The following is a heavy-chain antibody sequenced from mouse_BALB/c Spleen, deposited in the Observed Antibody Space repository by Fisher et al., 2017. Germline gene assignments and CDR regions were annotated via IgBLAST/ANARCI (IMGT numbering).Heavy chain of an antibody. V-gene: IGHV1-39*01. Sequence: KFKGKATLTVDKSSSTAYMQLNSLTSEDSAVYYCARGGYHYYAMDYWGQGTSVTVSS. CDR3: ARGGYHYYAMDY. J-gene: IGHJ4*01.